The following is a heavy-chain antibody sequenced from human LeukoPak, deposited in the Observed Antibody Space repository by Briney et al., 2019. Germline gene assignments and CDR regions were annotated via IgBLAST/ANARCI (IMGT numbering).Heavy chain of an antibody. CDR1: GDSITSGSYY. J-gene: IGHJ4*02. Sequence: AETLSLTCTVSGDSITSGSYYWAWVRQPPGKRLEWIGSISYGGSTYYNPPLKSRATMSVDTSKNQFSLRLRSVTAADTALYYCRGYDRSGNWVFDYWGQGTLVTVSS. CDR2: ISYGGST. V-gene: IGHV4-39*01. CDR3: RGYDRSGNWVFDY. D-gene: IGHD3-22*01.